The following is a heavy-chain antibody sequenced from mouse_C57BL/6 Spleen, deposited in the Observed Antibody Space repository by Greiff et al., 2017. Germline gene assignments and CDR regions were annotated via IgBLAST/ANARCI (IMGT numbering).Heavy chain of an antibody. CDR2: ISDGGSYT. V-gene: IGHV5-4*01. Sequence: EVKLMESGGGLVKPGGSLKLSCAASGFTFSSYAMSWVRQTPEKRLEWVATISDGGSYTYYPDNVKGRFTISRDNAKNNLYLQMSHLKSEDTAMYYCARDHYYGSSYGAMDYWGQGTSVTVSS. J-gene: IGHJ4*01. CDR3: ARDHYYGSSYGAMDY. D-gene: IGHD1-1*01. CDR1: GFTFSSYA.